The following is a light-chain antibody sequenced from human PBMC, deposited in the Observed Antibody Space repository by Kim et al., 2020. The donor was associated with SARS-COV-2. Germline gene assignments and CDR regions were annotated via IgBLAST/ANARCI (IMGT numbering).Light chain of an antibody. Sequence: SSELTQDPVVSVALGQTVRITCHGDSLRNYFADWCQQRPGQAPVVVIYDKDTRPSGIPDRFSGSGSDNTASLTITGAQAEDEADYFCYSRDTSGSHVLFGGGTKVTVL. CDR3: YSRDTSGSHVL. V-gene: IGLV3-19*01. J-gene: IGLJ2*01. CDR2: DKD. CDR1: SLRNYF.